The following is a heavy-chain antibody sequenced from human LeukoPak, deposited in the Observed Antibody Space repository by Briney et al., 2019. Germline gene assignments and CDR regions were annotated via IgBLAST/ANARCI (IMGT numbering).Heavy chain of an antibody. CDR3: AREMGATTGDDDAFDI. D-gene: IGHD1-26*01. Sequence: SETLSLTCTVSGGSISSGSYYWSWIRQPAGKGLEWIGRIDTSGSTNYNPSLKSRVTISVDASKNQFSLKLSSVTAADTAVYYCAREMGATTGDDDAFDIWGQGTMVTVSS. CDR1: GGSISSGSYY. V-gene: IGHV4-61*02. J-gene: IGHJ3*02. CDR2: IDTSGST.